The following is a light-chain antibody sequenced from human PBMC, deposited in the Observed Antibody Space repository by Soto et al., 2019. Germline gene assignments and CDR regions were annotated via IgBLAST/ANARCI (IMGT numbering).Light chain of an antibody. V-gene: IGKV3-15*01. CDR1: HRVSSY. J-gene: IGKJ4*01. CDR2: ATS. Sequence: EIVMTQSPATLSVSPGERATLSSRASHRVSSYLAWYQQKPGQAPRRLIYATSTRATGIPARFSGSGSGTEFTLTISSLQYEDFEVYYCQQYNNWPITFGGGNKVEIK. CDR3: QQYNNWPIT.